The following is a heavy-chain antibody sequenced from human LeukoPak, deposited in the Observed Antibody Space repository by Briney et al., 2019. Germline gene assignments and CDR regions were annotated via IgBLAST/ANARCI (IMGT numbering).Heavy chain of an antibody. CDR2: ISGGGDFT. V-gene: IGHV3-23*01. D-gene: IGHD2-8*01. Sequence: GGSLRLSCAASGFTFSNYAMSWVRQAPGKGLECVSAISGGGDFTKYADSVKGRFTISRDNSKSTLYLQMNSLRAEDTAVYYCAKDPDCTSGVCYTFFDYWGQGTLVTVSS. CDR3: AKDPDCTSGVCYTFFDY. J-gene: IGHJ4*02. CDR1: GFTFSNYA.